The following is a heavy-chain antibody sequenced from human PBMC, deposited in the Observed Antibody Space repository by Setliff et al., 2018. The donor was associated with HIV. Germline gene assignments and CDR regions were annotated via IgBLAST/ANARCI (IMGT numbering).Heavy chain of an antibody. J-gene: IGHJ6*03. CDR3: ATGTNWNYVYYYYMDI. V-gene: IGHV1-24*01. D-gene: IGHD1-7*01. CDR2: FDRENGET. Sequence: ASVKVSCKVTGYTLTELSMHWVRQAPGKGLEWMGGFDRENGETFYAQKSQGRVTMTEDTSTDTAYMELSSLRSEDTAVYYCATGTNWNYVYYYYMDIWG. CDR1: GYTLTELS.